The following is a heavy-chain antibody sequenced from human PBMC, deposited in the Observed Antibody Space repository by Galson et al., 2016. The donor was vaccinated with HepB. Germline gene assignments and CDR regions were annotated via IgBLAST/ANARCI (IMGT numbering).Heavy chain of an antibody. CDR2: ISYDGRTK. CDR3: AKDAHNGYLLNRFDY. CDR1: GFTFSSYG. Sequence: SLRLSCAASGFTFSSYGMQWVRQAPGKGLEWVALISYDGRTKFYADSVKGRFTISRDTSKSTLYLQMNSLKAEDTAVYHCAKDAHNGYLLNRFDYWCEGTRVTVS. V-gene: IGHV3-30*18. J-gene: IGHJ4*02. D-gene: IGHD5-12*01.